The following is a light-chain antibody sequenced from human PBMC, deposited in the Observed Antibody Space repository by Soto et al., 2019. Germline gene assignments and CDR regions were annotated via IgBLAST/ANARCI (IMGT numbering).Light chain of an antibody. CDR1: QSVGSY. Sequence: EIVLTQSPATLSLSPGERATLSCRASQSVGSYLAWYQQKSGHAPRLLMYGAVNRATGIPARFSGSGSGTDFTLTISSLEPEDFAVYYCQQGSLWPYTFGQGTELEIK. CDR3: QQGSLWPYT. V-gene: IGKV3-11*01. CDR2: GAV. J-gene: IGKJ2*01.